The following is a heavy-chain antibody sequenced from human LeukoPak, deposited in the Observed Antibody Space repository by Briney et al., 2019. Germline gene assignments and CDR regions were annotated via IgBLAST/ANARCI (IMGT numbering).Heavy chain of an antibody. CDR2: IYYSGST. Sequence: SETLSLTCTVSGGSISSYYWSWIRQPPGKGLEWIGYIYYSGSTNYNPSLKSRVTISVDTSKNPFPLKLSSVTAADTAVYYCAREAYYYDSSGYYFRPPHLGYWGQGTLVTVSS. CDR1: GGSISSYY. J-gene: IGHJ4*02. V-gene: IGHV4-59*12. D-gene: IGHD3-22*01. CDR3: AREAYYYDSSGYYFRPPHLGY.